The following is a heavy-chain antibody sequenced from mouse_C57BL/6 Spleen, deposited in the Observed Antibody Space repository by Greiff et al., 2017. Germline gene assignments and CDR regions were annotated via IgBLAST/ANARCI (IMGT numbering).Heavy chain of an antibody. J-gene: IGHJ2*01. D-gene: IGHD1-1*01. V-gene: IGHV1-26*01. Sequence: EVQLQQSGPELVKPGASVKISCKASGYTFTDYYMNWVKQSHGKSLEWIGDINPNNGGTSYNQKFKGKATLTVDKSSSTAYMALRSLTSEDSAVYYCARGGYGSSYFDYWGQGTTLTVSS. CDR2: INPNNGGT. CDR1: GYTFTDYY. CDR3: ARGGYGSSYFDY.